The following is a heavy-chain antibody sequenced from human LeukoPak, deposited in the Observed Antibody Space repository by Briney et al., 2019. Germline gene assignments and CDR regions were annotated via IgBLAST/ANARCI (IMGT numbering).Heavy chain of an antibody. CDR1: GFTLSSYA. J-gene: IGHJ4*02. CDR3: AKAKDFPIAAALFDY. V-gene: IGHV3-23*01. CDR2: ISGSGGST. Sequence: GGSLRLSCAASGFTLSSYAMSWGRQAPGKGLGWGSAISGSGGSTYYADSVKGRFTISRDNSKNTLYLQMNSLRAEDTAVYYCAKAKDFPIAAALFDYWGQGTLVTVSS. D-gene: IGHD6-13*01.